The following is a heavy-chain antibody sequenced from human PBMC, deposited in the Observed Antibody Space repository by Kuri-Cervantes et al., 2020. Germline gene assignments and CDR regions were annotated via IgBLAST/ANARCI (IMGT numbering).Heavy chain of an antibody. V-gene: IGHV4-59*01. CDR1: GGSIRSYY. CDR2: IYSSGST. J-gene: IGHJ6*03. D-gene: IGHD1-26*01. CDR3: AGGVYGGTLGYYYYYMDV. Sequence: SETLSLTCSISGGSIRSYYWSWVRQPPGKGLEWIANIYSSGSTNYNPSLKSRVTISLDTSKNQFSLKLNSVTAADTAVYYCAGGVYGGTLGYYYYYMDVWGKGTTVTVSS.